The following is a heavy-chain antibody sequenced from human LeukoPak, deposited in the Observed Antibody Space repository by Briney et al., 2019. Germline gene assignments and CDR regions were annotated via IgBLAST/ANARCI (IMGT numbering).Heavy chain of an antibody. V-gene: IGHV1-69*13. D-gene: IGHD5-12*01. CDR2: IIPIFGTA. J-gene: IGHJ4*02. CDR1: GGTFSSYA. Sequence: ASVKVSCKASGGTFSSYAISWVRQAPGQGLEWMGGIIPIFGTANYAQKFQGRVKITADESTSTAYMELSSLRSEDTAVYYCARVGGYSGYESKGDYWGQGTLVTVSS. CDR3: ARVGGYSGYESKGDY.